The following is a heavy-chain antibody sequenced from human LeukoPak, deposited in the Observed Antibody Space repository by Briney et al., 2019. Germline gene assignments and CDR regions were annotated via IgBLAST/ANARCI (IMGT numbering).Heavy chain of an antibody. D-gene: IGHD4-11*01. CDR1: GGSFSGYY. Sequence: SETLSLTCAVYGGSFSGYYWSWIRQPPGKGLEWIGEINHSGSTNYNPSLKSRVTISVDTSKNQFSLKLSSVTAADTAVHYCARDRLQWRWFDPWGQGTLVTVSS. V-gene: IGHV4-34*01. CDR2: INHSGST. J-gene: IGHJ5*02. CDR3: ARDRLQWRWFDP.